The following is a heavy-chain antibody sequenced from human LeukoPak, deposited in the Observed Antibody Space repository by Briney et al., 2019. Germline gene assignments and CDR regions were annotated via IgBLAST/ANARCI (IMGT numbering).Heavy chain of an antibody. D-gene: IGHD6-25*01. CDR3: ARAGASEGSYYFDY. CDR1: GFTFSTYG. Sequence: GGSLRLSCAASGFTFSTYGMHWVRQAPGKGLEWLAVIRYDGGNKYYGDSVRGRFTISRDNSKNTLYLQMNSLRAEDTAVYYCARAGASEGSYYFDYWGQGTLVTVSS. CDR2: IRYDGGNK. J-gene: IGHJ4*02. V-gene: IGHV3-33*01.